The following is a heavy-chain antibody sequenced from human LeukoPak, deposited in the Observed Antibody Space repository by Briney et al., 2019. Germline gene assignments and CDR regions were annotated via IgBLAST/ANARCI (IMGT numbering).Heavy chain of an antibody. V-gene: IGHV1-8*01. CDR3: ARECSGRRVN. CDR2: MNHNSGNT. CDR1: GYTFTTCD. D-gene: IGHD6-19*01. J-gene: IGHJ4*02. Sequence: GASVKASSKASGYTFTTCDINWVRQAPGQGLEWMGGMNHNSGNTDYRPTFQGRITMTRDISIGTAYMEVSNLTSEDTAIYYCARECSGRRVNWGQGTLVTVSA.